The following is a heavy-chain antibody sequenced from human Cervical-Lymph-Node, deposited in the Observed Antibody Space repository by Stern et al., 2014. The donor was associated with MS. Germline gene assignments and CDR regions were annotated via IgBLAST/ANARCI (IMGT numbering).Heavy chain of an antibody. V-gene: IGHV3-30*03. CDR3: ARLSEGGYNYGSPLGY. CDR2: VSFDGDRK. J-gene: IGHJ4*02. CDR1: GFTFSSFG. Sequence: VQLVESGGGVVQTGTSLRLSCAASGFTFSSFGVHWVRQAPGKGLEWVAVVSFDGDRKYYADSVKGRFTISRDNVENTVYLQMNSLRADDTAVYYCARLSEGGYNYGSPLGYWGQGTLVTVSS. D-gene: IGHD5-18*01.